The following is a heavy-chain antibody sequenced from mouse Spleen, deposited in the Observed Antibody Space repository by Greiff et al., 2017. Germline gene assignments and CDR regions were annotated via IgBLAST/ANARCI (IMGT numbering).Heavy chain of an antibody. CDR2: ISSGGSYT. CDR1: GFTFSSYA. Sequence: VQLKESGGGLVKPGGSLKLSCAASGFTFSSYAMSWVRQTPEKRLEWVATISSGGSYTYYPDSVKGRFTISRDNAKNTLYLQMSSLRSEDTAMYYCARQRTGTYFDYWGQGTTLTVSS. V-gene: IGHV5-9-3*01. D-gene: IGHD4-1*01. CDR3: ARQRTGTYFDY. J-gene: IGHJ2*01.